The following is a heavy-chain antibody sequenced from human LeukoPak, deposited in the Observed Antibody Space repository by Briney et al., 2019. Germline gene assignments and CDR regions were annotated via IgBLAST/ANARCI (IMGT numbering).Heavy chain of an antibody. CDR3: TDAVAG. D-gene: IGHD4-23*01. CDR2: IYSDGST. J-gene: IGHJ4*02. Sequence: PGGSLRLPCAASGFSVSSNYVTWVRQPPGKGLEWVSVIYSDGSTYYADSVKGRFTISRDNSKNTLYLQMNSLRVEDTAVYYCTDAVAGWGQGTLVTVSS. CDR1: GFSVSSNY. V-gene: IGHV3-53*05.